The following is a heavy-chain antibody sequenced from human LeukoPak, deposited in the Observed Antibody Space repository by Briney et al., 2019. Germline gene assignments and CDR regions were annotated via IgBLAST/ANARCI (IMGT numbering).Heavy chain of an antibody. CDR1: GYTFTGYY. Sequence: GASVKVSCKASGYTFTGYYMHWVRQAPGQGLEWMGWINPNSGGTNYAQKFQGRVTTTRDTSISTAYMELSRLRSDDTAVYYCARDESCSSTSCSDYWGQGTLVTVSS. J-gene: IGHJ4*02. CDR2: INPNSGGT. V-gene: IGHV1-2*02. CDR3: ARDESCSSTSCSDY. D-gene: IGHD2-2*01.